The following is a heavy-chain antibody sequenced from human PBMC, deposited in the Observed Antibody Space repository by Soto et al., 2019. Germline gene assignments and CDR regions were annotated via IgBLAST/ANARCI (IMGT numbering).Heavy chain of an antibody. CDR3: AREEPPGHFYYGMDV. CDR1: GYTFATYG. CDR2: ISAYTGNT. D-gene: IGHD1-26*01. V-gene: IGHV1-18*01. Sequence: QVQLVQSGAEVKKPGASVKVSCKASGYTFATYGISWVRQAPGQGLEWMGWISAYTGNTNYAQKLQGRLSMTTDTSTTTAYMELRSLKSDDTAIYYCAREEPPGHFYYGMDVWGQGITVTVSS. J-gene: IGHJ6*02.